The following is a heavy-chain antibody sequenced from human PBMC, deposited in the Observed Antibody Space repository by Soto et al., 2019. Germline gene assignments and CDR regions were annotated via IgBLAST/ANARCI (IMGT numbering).Heavy chain of an antibody. J-gene: IGHJ5*02. Sequence: QITLKESGPPLVKPTQTLTLTCTFSGFSLSTSGVGVGWIRQPPGKALEWLALIYWDDDKRYSPSLKSRLTITKDTSKNQVVLTMTNMDPVDTATYYCAHRHITMVRGAQSTNWFDPWGQGTLVTVSS. V-gene: IGHV2-5*02. CDR1: GFSLSTSGVG. CDR2: IYWDDDK. D-gene: IGHD3-10*01. CDR3: AHRHITMVRGAQSTNWFDP.